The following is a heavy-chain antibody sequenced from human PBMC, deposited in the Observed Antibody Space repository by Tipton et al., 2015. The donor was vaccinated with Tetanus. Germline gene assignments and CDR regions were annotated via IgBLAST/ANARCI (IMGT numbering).Heavy chain of an antibody. CDR2: ISGSGDET. J-gene: IGHJ4*02. CDR1: GFSFSNYA. Sequence: SLRLSCAASGFSFSNYAMNWVRQSPLRGLEWVSGISGSGDETHYADSVKGRFSISRDSAKNTLYLQMNSLRVEDTAVNYCVRDGGSSGWLAYWGQGTLVTVSS. D-gene: IGHD6-19*01. V-gene: IGHV3-23*01. CDR3: VRDGGSSGWLAY.